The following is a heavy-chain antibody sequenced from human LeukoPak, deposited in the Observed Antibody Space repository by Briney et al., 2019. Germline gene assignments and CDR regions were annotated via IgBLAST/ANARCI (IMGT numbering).Heavy chain of an antibody. Sequence: GGSLRLSCAASGFTFNNAWMSWVRQAPGKGLEWVGRTKSKIGGGTTEYAAPVKGRFTISRDDSKNTLYLQMNSLETEDTAIYYCTTYSGSWYYFDFWGQGTLVTVSS. J-gene: IGHJ4*02. CDR1: GFTFNNAW. CDR3: TTYSGSWYYFDF. CDR2: TKSKIGGGTT. V-gene: IGHV3-15*01. D-gene: IGHD6-13*01.